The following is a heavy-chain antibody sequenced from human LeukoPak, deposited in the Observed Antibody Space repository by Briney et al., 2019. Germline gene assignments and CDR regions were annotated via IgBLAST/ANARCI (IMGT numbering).Heavy chain of an antibody. J-gene: IGHJ5*02. D-gene: IGHD3-9*01. CDR2: INGDNGNT. CDR1: GYTFTTYA. CDR3: ARAPYDILTGYSLNWFDP. Sequence: ASVKVYCKASGYTFTTYAMHWVPQAPGQRPEWMGWINGDNGNTKYSQKFQGRVSFTRDTSTYTGYLELRSLSSADTAVYFCARAPYDILTGYSLNWFDPWGQGTLVTVS. V-gene: IGHV1-3*01.